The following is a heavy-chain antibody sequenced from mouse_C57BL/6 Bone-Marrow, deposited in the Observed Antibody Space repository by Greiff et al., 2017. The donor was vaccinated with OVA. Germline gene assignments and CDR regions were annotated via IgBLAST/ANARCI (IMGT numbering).Heavy chain of an antibody. J-gene: IGHJ2*01. CDR2: IYPGNGDT. Sequence: VQLQQSGAELVRPGASVKMSCKASGYTFTSYTMHWVKQTPRQGLEWIGAIYPGNGDTSYNQKFKGKATLTVDKSSSTAYMQLSSLTSEDSAVYFCARLYCGYEFDYWGQGTTLTVSS. CDR3: ARLYCGYEFDY. D-gene: IGHD2-2*01. V-gene: IGHV1-12*01. CDR1: GYTFTSYT.